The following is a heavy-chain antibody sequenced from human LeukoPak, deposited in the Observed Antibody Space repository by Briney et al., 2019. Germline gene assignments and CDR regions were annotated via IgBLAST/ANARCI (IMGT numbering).Heavy chain of an antibody. J-gene: IGHJ3*02. CDR2: ISSSGSTI. CDR1: GFTFSSYE. CDR3: AREGLSSTSPDAFDI. V-gene: IGHV3-48*03. D-gene: IGHD2-2*01. Sequence: PGGSLRLSCAASGFTFSSYEMNWVRQAPGKGLESVSYISSSGSTIYYADSVKGRFTISRDNAKNSLYLQMNSLRAEDTAVYYCAREGLSSTSPDAFDIWGQGTMVTVSS.